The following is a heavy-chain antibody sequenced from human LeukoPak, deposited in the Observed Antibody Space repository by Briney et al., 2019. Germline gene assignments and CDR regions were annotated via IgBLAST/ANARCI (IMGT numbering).Heavy chain of an antibody. CDR3: ATVRSGYYYDSSGYC. V-gene: IGHV1-18*01. CDR2: INAGNGNT. CDR1: GYTFTSYG. J-gene: IGHJ4*02. Sequence: ASVKVSCKASGYTFTSYGISWVRQAPGQGLEWMGWINAGNGNTKYSQKFQGRVTMTEDTSTDTAYMELSSLRSEDTAVYYCATVRSGYYYDSSGYCWGQGTLVTVSS. D-gene: IGHD3-22*01.